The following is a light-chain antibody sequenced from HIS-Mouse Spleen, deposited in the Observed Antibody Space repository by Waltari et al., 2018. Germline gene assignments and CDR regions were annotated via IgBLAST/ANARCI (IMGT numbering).Light chain of an antibody. V-gene: IGLV2-23*01. CDR3: CSYAGSSTL. CDR2: EGS. J-gene: IGLJ3*02. Sequence: QSALTQPASVSGSPGQSITIPCTGTSSHVGRYNLVPWYQQHPGKAPKLMIYEGSKRPSGVSNRFSGSKSGNTASLTISGLQAEDEADYYCCSYAGSSTLFGGGTKLTVL. CDR1: SSHVGRYNL.